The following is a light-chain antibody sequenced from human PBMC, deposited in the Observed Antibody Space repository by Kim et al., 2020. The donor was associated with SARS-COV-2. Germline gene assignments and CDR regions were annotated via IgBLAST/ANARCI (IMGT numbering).Light chain of an antibody. V-gene: IGKV3-15*01. Sequence: PGESATLSCRARQSVSRNLAWYQQKPGQAPRLLIYGASTRATGIPARFSGSGSGTEFTLTISSLQSEDFAVYYCQQYNDWPSALTFGGGTKVDIK. J-gene: IGKJ4*01. CDR1: QSVSRN. CDR2: GAS. CDR3: QQYNDWPSALT.